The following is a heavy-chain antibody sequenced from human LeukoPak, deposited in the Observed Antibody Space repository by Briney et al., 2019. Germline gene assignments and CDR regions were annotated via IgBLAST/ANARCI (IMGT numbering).Heavy chain of an antibody. CDR3: ARVRPDGYGDPFDY. D-gene: IGHD4-17*01. CDR1: GGSISNYY. V-gene: IGHV4-4*07. J-gene: IGHJ4*02. Sequence: PSETLSLTCTVSGGSISNYYWSWIRRPAGKGLEWIGRIYTSGSATYNPSLKSRVTMSLDTSKKQFSLKMSSVTAADTAIYYCARVRPDGYGDPFDYWGQGTLVTVSS. CDR2: IYTSGSA.